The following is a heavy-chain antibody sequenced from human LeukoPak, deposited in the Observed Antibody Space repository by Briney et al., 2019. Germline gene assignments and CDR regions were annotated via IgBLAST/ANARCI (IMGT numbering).Heavy chain of an antibody. CDR3: ARGRTARGVIITGLLFDY. J-gene: IGHJ4*02. D-gene: IGHD3-10*01. Sequence: SETLSLTCAVYGGSFSGYYWSWIRQPPGKGLEWIGEINHSGSTNYNPSLKSRVTISVDTSKNQFSLKLSSVTAADTAVYYCARGRTARGVIITGLLFDYWGQGTLVTVSS. CDR2: INHSGST. V-gene: IGHV4-34*01. CDR1: GGSFSGYY.